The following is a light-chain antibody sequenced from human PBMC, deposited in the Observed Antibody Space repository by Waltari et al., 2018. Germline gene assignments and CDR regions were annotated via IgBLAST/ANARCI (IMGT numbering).Light chain of an antibody. CDR1: SAHSTYA. V-gene: IGLV4-69*01. Sequence: QLVLTQSPSASASLGASVKLTCTLSSAHSTYAVALHQQQPERGPRFLMRFNSDGSHTKGDGIPDRFSGSTSGAERYLSISSLQAEDEGDYYCQTWGTGAVFGGGTKLTVL. CDR2: FNSDGSH. J-gene: IGLJ3*02. CDR3: QTWGTGAV.